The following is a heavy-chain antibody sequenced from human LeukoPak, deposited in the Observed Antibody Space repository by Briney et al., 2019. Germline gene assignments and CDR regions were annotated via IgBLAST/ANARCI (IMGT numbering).Heavy chain of an antibody. CDR3: ARLTSGNGLDV. J-gene: IGHJ6*02. CDR1: GFTVSNNY. V-gene: IGHV3-66*04. D-gene: IGHD3-3*01. Sequence: GGSLRLSCAAAGFTVSNNYMTWVRQAPGKGLEWVSVIYSGNRTKYADSVKGRFIISRDNSKNTLLFQMNSLRAEDTAVYYCARLTSGNGLDVWGRGTTVTVS. CDR2: IYSGNRT.